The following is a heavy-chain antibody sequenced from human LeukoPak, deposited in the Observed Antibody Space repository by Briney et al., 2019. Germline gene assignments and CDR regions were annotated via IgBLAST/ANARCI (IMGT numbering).Heavy chain of an antibody. J-gene: IGHJ4*02. CDR1: GFTFSRNA. D-gene: IGHD2-8*02. V-gene: IGHV3-30*02. CDR3: AKDGSWSCTD. Sequence: GSLRLSCAASGFTFSRNAIHWVRQGPGKGLEWVSYIAHHGSNKYYADSVKGRFTISRDNSKRTLYLQMNSLRADDTAVYYCAKDGSWSCTDWGQGTLVTVSS. CDR2: IAHHGSNK.